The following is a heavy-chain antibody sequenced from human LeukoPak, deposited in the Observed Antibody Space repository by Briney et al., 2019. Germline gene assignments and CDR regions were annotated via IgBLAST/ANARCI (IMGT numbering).Heavy chain of an antibody. CDR2: INHSGST. D-gene: IGHD6-13*01. CDR3: ARDQSSSYGRSMDV. V-gene: IGHV4-34*01. J-gene: IGHJ6*03. CDR1: GGSFSGYY. Sequence: NPSETLSLTCAVYGGSFSGYYWSWIRQPPGKGLEWIGEINHSGSTNYNPSLKSRVTISVDTSKNQFSLKLSSVTAADTAVYYCARDQSSSYGRSMDVWGKGTTVTISS.